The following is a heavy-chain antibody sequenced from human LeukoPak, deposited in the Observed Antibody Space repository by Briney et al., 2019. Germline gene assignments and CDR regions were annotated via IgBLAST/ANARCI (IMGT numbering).Heavy chain of an antibody. CDR2: ISGSGGNT. Sequence: GGSLRLSCAASGFTFSSYAMSWVRQAPGKGPEWVSSISGSGGNTYYADSVKGRFTISRDNSKNTLYMQMNSLRAEDTAVYYCAKLVTHFDYWGQGTLVTVSS. D-gene: IGHD4-23*01. V-gene: IGHV3-23*01. CDR3: AKLVTHFDY. J-gene: IGHJ4*02. CDR1: GFTFSSYA.